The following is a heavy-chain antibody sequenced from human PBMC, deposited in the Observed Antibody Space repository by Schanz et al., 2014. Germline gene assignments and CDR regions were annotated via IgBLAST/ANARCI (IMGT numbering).Heavy chain of an antibody. V-gene: IGHV3-23*04. CDR2: ISGSGDNT. CDR3: ATQYCSGTTCYTDSWDH. J-gene: IGHJ4*01. Sequence: EVQLVESGGGLVQPGGSLRLSCAASGLTFSNHAMSWVRQAPGKGLEWVSAISGSGDNTFYADSVRGRFTISRDNSRNTLYLQMTSLRAEDTAVYYCATQYCSGTTCYTDSWDHWGQGTLVTVSS. D-gene: IGHD2-2*02. CDR1: GLTFSNHA.